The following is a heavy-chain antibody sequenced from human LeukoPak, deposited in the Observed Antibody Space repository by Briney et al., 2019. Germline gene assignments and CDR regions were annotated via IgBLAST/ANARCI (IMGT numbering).Heavy chain of an antibody. CDR3: ARWYYDFWSGYSKYYFDY. CDR2: INHSGST. J-gene: IGHJ4*02. D-gene: IGHD3-3*01. V-gene: IGHV4-34*01. CDR1: GGSFSGYY. Sequence: SETLSLTCAVYGGSFSGYYWSWIRQPPGKGLEWIGEINHSGSTNYNPSLKSRVTISVDTSKNQFSLKLSSVTAADTAVYYCARWYYDFWSGYSKYYFDYWGQGTLVAVSS.